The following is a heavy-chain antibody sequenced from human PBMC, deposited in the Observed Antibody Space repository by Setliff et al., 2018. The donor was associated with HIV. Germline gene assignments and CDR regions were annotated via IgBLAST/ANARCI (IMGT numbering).Heavy chain of an antibody. D-gene: IGHD3-22*01. V-gene: IGHV3-33*01. J-gene: IGHJ4*02. CDR1: GFDFSYFG. CDR3: ARDADTSSHYSYYDY. Sequence: GGSLRLSCAASGFDFSYFGIDWVRQAPGKGLEWVAVVWHDGSREYYADSVKGRFTVSRDNSKNMVYLQMNSLRVDDTAVYYCARDADTSSHYSYYDYWGQGTLVTVSS. CDR2: VWHDGSRE.